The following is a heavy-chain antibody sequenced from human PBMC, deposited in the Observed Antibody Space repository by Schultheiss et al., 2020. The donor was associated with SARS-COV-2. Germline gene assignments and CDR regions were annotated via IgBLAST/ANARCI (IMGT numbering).Heavy chain of an antibody. Sequence: GGSLRLSCAASGFTVSSNYMSWVRQAPGKGLEWVSVIYSGGSTYYADSVKGRFTISRHNSKNTLYLQMNSLRAEDTAVYYCVKPLDIQLWLLAAFDIWGQGTMVTVAS. CDR1: GFTVSSNY. CDR3: VKPLDIQLWLLAAFDI. D-gene: IGHD5-18*01. CDR2: IYSGGST. J-gene: IGHJ3*02. V-gene: IGHV3-53*04.